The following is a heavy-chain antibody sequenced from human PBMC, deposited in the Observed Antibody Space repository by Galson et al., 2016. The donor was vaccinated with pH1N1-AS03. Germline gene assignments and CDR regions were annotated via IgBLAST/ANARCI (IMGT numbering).Heavy chain of an antibody. V-gene: IGHV1-24*01. CDR1: GKRLSELS. CDR3: STAPPWTYYTP. J-gene: IGHJ5*02. D-gene: IGHD3-22*01. Sequence: SVKVSCKVSGKRLSELSMHWVRQAPGKGLEWMGGFDAEEDEIIYAQRFQGRVTMTEDTSTDTAYMELSSLTSEDTAVYYCSTAPPWTYYTPWGQGTLVTVSS. CDR2: FDAEEDEI.